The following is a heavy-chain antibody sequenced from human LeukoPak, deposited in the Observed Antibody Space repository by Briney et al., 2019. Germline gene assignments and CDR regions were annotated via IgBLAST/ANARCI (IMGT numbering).Heavy chain of an antibody. Sequence: GVSLRLSCAASGFTFSSYDMHWVRQATGKGLEWVSAIGTAGDTYYPGSVKGRFTISRENAKNSLYLQMNSLRAGDTAVYYCARANSIAAFDIWGQGTMVTVSS. V-gene: IGHV3-13*01. D-gene: IGHD2/OR15-2a*01. CDR1: GFTFSSYD. CDR2: IGTAGDT. CDR3: ARANSIAAFDI. J-gene: IGHJ3*02.